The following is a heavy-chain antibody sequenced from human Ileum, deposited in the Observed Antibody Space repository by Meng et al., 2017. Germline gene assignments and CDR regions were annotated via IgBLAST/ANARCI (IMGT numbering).Heavy chain of an antibody. J-gene: IGHJ4*02. Sequence: QVQLREPGPRLGKPSGTLSLTCAVSGTWWSWVRQPPGKGLEWIGEIFQSGRTNYNPSLKSRVTISIDKSKSQISLQLSAVTAADTAVYSCATSNDRDVYYMGYWGQGTLVTVSS. V-gene: IGHV4-4*02. CDR2: IFQSGRT. CDR1: GTW. CDR3: ATSNDRDVYYMGY. D-gene: IGHD3-22*01.